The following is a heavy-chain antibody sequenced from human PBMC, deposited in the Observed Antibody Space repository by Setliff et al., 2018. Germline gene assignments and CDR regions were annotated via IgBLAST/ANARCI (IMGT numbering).Heavy chain of an antibody. V-gene: IGHV4-39*07. Sequence: PSETLSLTCTVSGASVSGNSYYWGWIRQPPGKGLEWIASTYYSGNTYYNPSLKSRVTISVDTSKNQFSLKLTSVTAADTAVYYCARGGERYYSASWGQGTLVTVS. CDR3: ARGGERYYSAS. J-gene: IGHJ4*02. CDR2: TYYSGNT. CDR1: GASVSGNSYY. D-gene: IGHD1-20*01.